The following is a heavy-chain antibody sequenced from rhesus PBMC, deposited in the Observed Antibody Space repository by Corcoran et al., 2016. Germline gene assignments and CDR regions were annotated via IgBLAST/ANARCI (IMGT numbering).Heavy chain of an antibody. CDR2: FFGVTRNT. CDR1: GYSILRAYV. V-gene: IGHV4-127*01. J-gene: IGHJ2*01. Sequence: QVHLQASGPGLVKPSETLSLPCAVSGYSILRAYVWTWIRKPPEKGLELIGQFFGVTRNTNYHPYRKWQVTVSKYTSQDHFSLNLRSVTAADTAVYYCARAVYCYFDRWGPGSPITISS. CDR3: ARAVYCYFDR.